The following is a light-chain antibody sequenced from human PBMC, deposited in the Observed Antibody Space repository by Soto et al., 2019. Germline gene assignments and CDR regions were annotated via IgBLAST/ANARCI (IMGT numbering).Light chain of an antibody. J-gene: IGLJ2*01. Sequence: QSVLTQPASVSGSPGQSITISCTGTSSDVGGYNYVSWYQQHPGKAPKLMIYDVSNRPSGVSNRFSGSKSGNTASLTISGLQAEDEADYYCSSYTSSSTLAIAGG. V-gene: IGLV2-14*01. CDR3: SSYTSSSTLA. CDR1: SSDVGGYNY. CDR2: DVS.